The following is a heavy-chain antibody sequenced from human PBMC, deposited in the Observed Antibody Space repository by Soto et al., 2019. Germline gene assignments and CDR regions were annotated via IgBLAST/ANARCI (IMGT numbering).Heavy chain of an antibody. D-gene: IGHD4-17*01. CDR3: ARTTAVPNTLRARYFFDY. V-gene: IGHV4-61*01. CDR1: GGSVSNKTYY. J-gene: IGHJ4*02. Sequence: PSETLSLTCSVPGGSVSNKTYYWSWIRQPPGKRLGGSWYVYYSGTTNSNPSLKSRVTISVHLSKNQFSMRLSSVTTADPALSYCARTTAVPNTLRARYFFDYWGQGTLVTVSS. CDR2: VYYSGTT.